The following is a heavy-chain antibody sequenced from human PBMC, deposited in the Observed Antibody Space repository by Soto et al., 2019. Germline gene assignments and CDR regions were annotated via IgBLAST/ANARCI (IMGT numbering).Heavy chain of an antibody. CDR2: ISGSGGST. D-gene: IGHD7-27*01. Sequence: GGSLRLSCAASGFTFSSYAMSWVRQAPGKGLEWVSAISGSGGSTYYADSVKGRFTISRDNSKNTLYLQMNSLRAEDTAVYCCANDSNWGSLFAFDIWGQGTMVTVSS. J-gene: IGHJ3*02. CDR1: GFTFSSYA. V-gene: IGHV3-23*01. CDR3: ANDSNWGSLFAFDI.